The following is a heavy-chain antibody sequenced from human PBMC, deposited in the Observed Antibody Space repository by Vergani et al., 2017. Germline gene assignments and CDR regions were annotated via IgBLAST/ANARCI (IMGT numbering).Heavy chain of an antibody. D-gene: IGHD3-3*01. V-gene: IGHV3-9*01. CDR1: GVTFDDYA. CDR3: AKDQELRFLEPWAFDY. CDR2: INWNSDSI. J-gene: IGHJ4*02. Sequence: EVQLVESGGGLVQPGRSLRLSCAASGVTFDDYAMHWVRQAPGKGLEWVSGINWNSDSIAYADSVKGRFTISRDNAKNSLYLQMNSLRAEDTAVYYCAKDQELRFLEPWAFDYWGQGTLVTVSS.